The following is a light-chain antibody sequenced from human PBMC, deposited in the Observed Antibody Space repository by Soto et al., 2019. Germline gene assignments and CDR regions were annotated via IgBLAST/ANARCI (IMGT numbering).Light chain of an antibody. CDR2: LGS. CDR3: MQALQTPPT. Sequence: DIVMTQSPLSLPVTPGEPASISCRSSQSLLHSNGYNYLDWYLQKPGQSPQLLIYLGSNRASGGPDRFSGSGSGTDFTLKISRVEAEDVGVYCCMQALQTPPTFGQGTRLEIK. J-gene: IGKJ5*01. CDR1: QSLLHSNGYNY. V-gene: IGKV2-28*01.